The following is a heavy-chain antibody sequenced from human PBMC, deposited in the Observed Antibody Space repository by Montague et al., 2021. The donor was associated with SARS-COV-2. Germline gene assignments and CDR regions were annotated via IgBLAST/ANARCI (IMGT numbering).Heavy chain of an antibody. D-gene: IGHD2-21*02. CDR2: INPADSQT. CDR1: GYDFTRYW. V-gene: IGHV5-10-1*01. CDR3: ARSQHCGSDCYFAY. Sequence: QSGAEVKKSGESLRISCRGSGYDFTRYWISWVRQMPGKGLEWMGRINPADSQTNYSPSFQGQVTISVDKSITTAYLQWSSLKPSDTAIYCCARSQHCGSDCYFAYWGQGSLVTVSS. J-gene: IGHJ4*02.